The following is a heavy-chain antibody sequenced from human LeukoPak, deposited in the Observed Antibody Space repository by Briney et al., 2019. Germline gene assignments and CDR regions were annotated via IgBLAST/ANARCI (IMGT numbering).Heavy chain of an antibody. D-gene: IGHD3-10*01. J-gene: IGHJ4*02. V-gene: IGHV4-39*07. CDR3: AREGAKGNYGYGGFDY. CDR2: IYYSGST. CDR1: GGSISSSSYY. Sequence: SETLSLTCTVSGGSISSSSYYWGWIRQPPGKGLEWIGSIYYSGSTYYNPSLKSRVTISVDTSKNQFSLKLSSVTAADTAVYYCAREGAKGNYGYGGFDYWGQGTLVTVSS.